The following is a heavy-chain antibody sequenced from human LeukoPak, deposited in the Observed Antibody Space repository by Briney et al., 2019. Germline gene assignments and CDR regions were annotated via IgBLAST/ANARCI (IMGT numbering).Heavy chain of an antibody. D-gene: IGHD2-21*02. CDR2: ISYDGSNK. CDR1: GFTFSSYG. J-gene: IGHJ6*02. CDR3: AKDEVVVVTAIYYYYGMDV. V-gene: IGHV3-30*18. Sequence: PGGSLRLSCAASGFTFSSYGMHWVRRAPGKGLEWVAVISYDGSNKYYADSVKGRFTISRDNSKNTLYLQMNSLRAEDTAVYYCAKDEVVVVTAIYYYYGMDVWGQGTTVTVSS.